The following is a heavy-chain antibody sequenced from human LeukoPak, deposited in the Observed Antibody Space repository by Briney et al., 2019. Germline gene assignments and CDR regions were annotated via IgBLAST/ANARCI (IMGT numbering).Heavy chain of an antibody. V-gene: IGHV4-59*01. CDR1: GGSISSYY. J-gene: IGHJ6*02. CDR3: ARSTYYYYGMDV. Sequence: PSETLSLTCTVSGGSISSYYWSWIRQPPGKGLEWIGYIYYSGSTNYNPSLKSRVTISVDTSKNQLSLKLSSVTAADTAVYYCARSTYYYYGMDVWGQGTTVTVSS. CDR2: IYYSGST.